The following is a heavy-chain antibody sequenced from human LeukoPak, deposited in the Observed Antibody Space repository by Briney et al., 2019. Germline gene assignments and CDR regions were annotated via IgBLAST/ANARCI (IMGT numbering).Heavy chain of an antibody. D-gene: IGHD3-9*01. Sequence: GGSLRLSCAASGFAFSSYAMSGVRQAPGKGLEWVSAISGSGGSTYYADSVKGRFTISRDNSKNTLYLQMNSLRAEDTAVYYCAKDPNYDILTIFDIWGQGTLVTVSS. CDR1: GFAFSSYA. V-gene: IGHV3-23*01. J-gene: IGHJ4*02. CDR2: ISGSGGST. CDR3: AKDPNYDILTIFDI.